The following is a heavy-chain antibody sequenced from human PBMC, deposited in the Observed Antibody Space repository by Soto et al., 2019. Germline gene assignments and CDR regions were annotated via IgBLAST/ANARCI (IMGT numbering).Heavy chain of an antibody. D-gene: IGHD3-3*01. J-gene: IGHJ6*02. CDR1: GYTFTSYD. V-gene: IGHV1-8*01. CDR2: MNPNSGNT. Sequence: GXSVKGSCKASGYTFTSYDINWVRQATVQGLEWMGWMNPNSGNTGYAQKFQGRVTMTRNTSISTAYMELSSLRSEDTAVYYCARSGDFWSGYYTGPYGMDVWGQGTTVTVSS. CDR3: ARSGDFWSGYYTGPYGMDV.